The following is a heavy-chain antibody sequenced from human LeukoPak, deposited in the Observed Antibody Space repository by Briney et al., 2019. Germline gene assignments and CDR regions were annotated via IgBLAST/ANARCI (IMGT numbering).Heavy chain of an antibody. CDR1: GFTFSNFA. CDR3: AKSPAVDAAFDI. CDR2: ISGSGGST. D-gene: IGHD4-23*01. J-gene: IGHJ3*02. V-gene: IGHV3-23*01. Sequence: GGSLRLSCVASGFTFSNFAVSWVCQAPGKGLEWVSAISGSGGSTYYADSVKGRFTISRDNSKNTLYLQMNSLRAEDTAVYYCAKSPAVDAAFDIWGQGTMVTVSS.